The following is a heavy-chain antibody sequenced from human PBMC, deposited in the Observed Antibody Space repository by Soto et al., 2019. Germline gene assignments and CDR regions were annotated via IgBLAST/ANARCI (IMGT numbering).Heavy chain of an antibody. CDR1: GYTFSTYY. Sequence: GASVKVSCKASGYTFSTYYIHWVRQVPGQGLEWMGIINPSGSGTSYAQKFQGRVTMTRDTSTSTVHMELSSLRSEDTAVYFCARDAAAAAASYYFDYWGQGALVNVSS. J-gene: IGHJ4*02. CDR2: INPSGSGT. CDR3: ARDAAAAAASYYFDY. V-gene: IGHV1-46*03. D-gene: IGHD6-13*01.